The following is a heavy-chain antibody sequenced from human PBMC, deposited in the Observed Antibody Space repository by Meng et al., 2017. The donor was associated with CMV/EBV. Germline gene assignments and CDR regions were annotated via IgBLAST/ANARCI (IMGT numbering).Heavy chain of an antibody. D-gene: IGHD6-19*01. CDR1: GYTFTGHY. Sequence: ASVKVSCKASGYTFTGHYMHWVRQAPGQGLEWMGWINPNSGGTNYAQKFQGRVTMTRDTSISTAYMELSRLRSDDTAVYYCARSTGYSSGWSGGDAFDIWGQGTMVTVSS. V-gene: IGHV1-2*02. CDR3: ARSTGYSSGWSGGDAFDI. J-gene: IGHJ3*02. CDR2: INPNSGGT.